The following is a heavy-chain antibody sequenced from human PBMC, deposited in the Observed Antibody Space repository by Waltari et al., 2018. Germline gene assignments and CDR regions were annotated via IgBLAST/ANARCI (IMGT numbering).Heavy chain of an antibody. V-gene: IGHV1-8*03. J-gene: IGHJ4*02. CDR3: ARAHVSACSPYYFDF. CDR2: MNPNSGNT. Sequence: QVQLVQSGPEVNQPGASVKVSCKASGYTFTSYDINWMRQDTGQGLEWMGWMNPNSGNTGNAQKFQCRFTSTRNTTISTAYMAPSSLRSVDTAVFYCARAHVSACSPYYFDFVGQGHLATVS. D-gene: IGHD2-21*02. CDR1: GYTFTSYD.